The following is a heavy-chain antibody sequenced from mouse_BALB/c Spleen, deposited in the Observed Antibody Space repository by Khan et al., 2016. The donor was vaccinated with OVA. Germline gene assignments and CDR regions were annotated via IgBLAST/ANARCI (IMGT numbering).Heavy chain of an antibody. CDR3: ARQPYNHYYMMDY. CDR1: GFSLTNYC. V-gene: IGHV2-6-1*01. J-gene: IGHJ4*01. D-gene: IGHD2-10*01. CDR2: IWSDGTI. Sequence: VELVESGPGLVAPSQCLSITCTISGFSLTNYCVHWVRQPPGKGLEWVVVIWSDGTITYSSFPESRLSIIKDNSKSQVLLKMNSLQTDDTVMYYSARQPYNHYYMMDYWGQGTSVTVSS.